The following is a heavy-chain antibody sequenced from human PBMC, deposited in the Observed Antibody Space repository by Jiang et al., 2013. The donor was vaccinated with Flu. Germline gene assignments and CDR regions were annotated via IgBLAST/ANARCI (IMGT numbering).Heavy chain of an antibody. D-gene: IGHD2-8*01. CDR2: INLSGST. CDR3: ARGKMEGYYYGIDV. J-gene: IGHJ6*02. CDR1: GGSFSSYY. Sequence: LLKPSETLSLTCAVYGGSFSSYYWNWIRQPPGKGLEWIGEINLSGSTNYNPSLKSRVTISVATSKNQFSLKLNSVTAADTAVYYCARGKMEGYYYGIDVWGQGTTVTVSS. V-gene: IGHV4-34*01.